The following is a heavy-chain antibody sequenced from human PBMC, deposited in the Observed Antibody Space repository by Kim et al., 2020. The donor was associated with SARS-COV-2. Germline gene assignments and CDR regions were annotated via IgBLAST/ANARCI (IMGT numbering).Heavy chain of an antibody. D-gene: IGHD3-10*01. Sequence: GGSLRLFCAASGFTFSRYSMNWVRQAPGKGLEWVSSISSGGSYIYYADSVKGRFTISRDNAKNSLYLQRDSLRAEDTAVYYCARDFGDYDRVSWGQGTLVTVSS. J-gene: IGHJ5*02. CDR1: GFTFSRYS. V-gene: IGHV3-21*01. CDR2: ISSGGSYI. CDR3: ARDFGDYDRVS.